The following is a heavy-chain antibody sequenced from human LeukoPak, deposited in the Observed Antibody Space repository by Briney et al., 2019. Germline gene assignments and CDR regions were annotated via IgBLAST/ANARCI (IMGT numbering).Heavy chain of an antibody. D-gene: IGHD3-10*01. CDR2: IHHDGNT. CDR1: GASISNGYW. J-gene: IGHJ4*02. Sequence: PSGTLSLTCDVSGASISNGYWWSWVRRPPGKGLEWIGEIHHDGNTNYNPSLKSRVTISVDTSKNHFSVMLTPVTAADTAVYYCARNAYYSGDFWGQGTLVTVSS. V-gene: IGHV4-4*02. CDR3: ARNAYYSGDF.